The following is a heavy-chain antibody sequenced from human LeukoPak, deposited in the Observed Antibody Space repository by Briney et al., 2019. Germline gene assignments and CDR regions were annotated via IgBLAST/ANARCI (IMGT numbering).Heavy chain of an antibody. CDR2: INPHSGDT. CDR1: GYTFTSYG. J-gene: IGHJ4*02. D-gene: IGHD1-26*01. Sequence: GASVKVSCKASGYTFTSYGISWVRQAPGQGLEWMGWINPHSGDTNYGEKFQGRVTMTRDTSITTAYMEMSRLTSEDTAVYYCARGLYSGNDVVDSWGQGTLVTVSS. CDR3: ARGLYSGNDVVDS. V-gene: IGHV1-2*02.